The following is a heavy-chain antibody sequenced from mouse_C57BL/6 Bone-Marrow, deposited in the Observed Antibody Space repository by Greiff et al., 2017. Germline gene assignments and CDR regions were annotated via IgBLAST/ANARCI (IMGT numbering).Heavy chain of an antibody. Sequence: EVQLQQSGPELVKPGASVKISCKASGYTFTDYYMNWVKQSHGKSLEWIGDINPNNGGTSYNQKFKGKATLTVDKSSSTAYMGRRSLTSEDSAVYYCARTGGYWYFDVWGTGTTVTVSS. CDR2: INPNNGGT. CDR3: ARTGGYWYFDV. J-gene: IGHJ1*03. CDR1: GYTFTDYY. V-gene: IGHV1-26*01.